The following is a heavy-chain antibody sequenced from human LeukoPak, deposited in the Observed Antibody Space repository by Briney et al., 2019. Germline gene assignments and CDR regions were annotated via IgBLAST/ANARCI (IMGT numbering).Heavy chain of an antibody. CDR3: ARARSSSLWCYYMDV. CDR1: GFTFDDYG. Sequence: GGSLRLSCAASGFTFDDYGMSWVRQAPGKGLEWVSGINWNGGSTGYADSVKGRFTISRDNAKNSLYLQMNSLRAEDTALYYCARARSSSLWCYYMDVWGKGTTVTVSS. D-gene: IGHD6-13*01. V-gene: IGHV3-20*04. CDR2: INWNGGST. J-gene: IGHJ6*03.